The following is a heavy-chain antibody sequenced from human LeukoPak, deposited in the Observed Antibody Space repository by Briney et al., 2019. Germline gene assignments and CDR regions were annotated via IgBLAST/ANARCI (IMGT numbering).Heavy chain of an antibody. Sequence: SETLSLTCTVSAGSILSSSYYWGWIRQPPGKGLEWIGSIHYSGTTSYNPSLKSRVTISVDTSKNQFSLKLSSVTAADTAVYYCARQCSGGSCYGYWGQGTLVTVSS. CDR1: AGSILSSSYY. V-gene: IGHV4-39*01. CDR2: IHYSGTT. D-gene: IGHD2-15*01. J-gene: IGHJ4*02. CDR3: ARQCSGGSCYGY.